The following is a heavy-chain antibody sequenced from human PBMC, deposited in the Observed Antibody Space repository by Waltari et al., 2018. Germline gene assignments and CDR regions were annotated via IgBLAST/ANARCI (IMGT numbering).Heavy chain of an antibody. CDR1: GLPFTAYG. CDR3: VRGYCTGGRCQEAY. V-gene: IGHV3-30*19. Sequence: QVHLVESGGGVVHPGGSLRLSCAASGLPFTAYGFHWVRQAPGKGLEWLTFTSGDGGEKYYAESVKGRFTISRDDPKNTVYLQMNSLRTEDTAVYYCVRGYCTGGRCQEAYWGQGTLVTVSS. J-gene: IGHJ4*02. D-gene: IGHD2-15*01. CDR2: TSGDGGEK.